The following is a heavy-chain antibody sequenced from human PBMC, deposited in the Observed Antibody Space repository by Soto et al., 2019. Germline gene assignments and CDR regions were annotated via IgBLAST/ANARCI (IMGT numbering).Heavy chain of an antibody. CDR1: GFTFSNYW. Sequence: GSLRLSCASSGFTFSNYWMGLVRQAPGKGLEWVANINQDGSEKYYVDSLKGRFTISRDNAKNSLYLQMNSLRAEDTAVYYCARGCSGGSCYSTLDYWGQGALVTVSS. CDR2: INQDGSEK. CDR3: ARGCSGGSCYSTLDY. V-gene: IGHV3-7*04. J-gene: IGHJ4*02. D-gene: IGHD2-15*01.